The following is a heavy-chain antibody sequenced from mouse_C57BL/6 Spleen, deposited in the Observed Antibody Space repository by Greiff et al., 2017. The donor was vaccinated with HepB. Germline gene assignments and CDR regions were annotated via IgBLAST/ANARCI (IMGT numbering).Heavy chain of an antibody. J-gene: IGHJ2*01. D-gene: IGHD4-1*01. Sequence: EVQLVESGGGLVKPGGSLKLSCAASGFTFSDYGMHWVRQAPEKGLEWVAYISSGSSTNYYADTVKGRFTISRDNAKNTLFLQMTSLRSEDTAMYYCARRTGTGFDYWGQGTTLTVSS. CDR1: GFTFSDYG. CDR3: ARRTGTGFDY. V-gene: IGHV5-17*01. CDR2: ISSGSSTN.